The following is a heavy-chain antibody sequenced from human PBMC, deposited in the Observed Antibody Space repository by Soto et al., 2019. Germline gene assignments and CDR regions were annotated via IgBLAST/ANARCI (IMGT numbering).Heavy chain of an antibody. D-gene: IGHD2-2*01. CDR1: GYTFSNFY. Sequence: ASVKVSCKASGYTFSNFYMHWVRQAPGQGLEWMGIIDPSVGSTDYAQSFQGRVTMTRDTSTSTVYMELSYLRSEDTAVYYCASGIVRLGSRGYNYYYYMEVWGKGTTVTVSS. J-gene: IGHJ6*03. CDR2: IDPSVGST. CDR3: ASGIVRLGSRGYNYYYYMEV. V-gene: IGHV1-46*03.